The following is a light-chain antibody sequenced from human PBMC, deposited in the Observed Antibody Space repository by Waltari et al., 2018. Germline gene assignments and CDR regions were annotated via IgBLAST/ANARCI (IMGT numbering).Light chain of an antibody. J-gene: IGKJ3*01. CDR3: QQYYFSPPT. CDR2: WAS. CDR1: HDLLYSSTNKHY. Sequence: DIVMIQSPVSLFLSLGERATINCNSRHDLLYSSTNKHYLAWYQQKAGQPPKLLIYWASTRESGVPDRFSGSGSGTDFTLTITGLQAEDVAVYYCQQYYFSPPTFGPGTKVDFK. V-gene: IGKV4-1*01.